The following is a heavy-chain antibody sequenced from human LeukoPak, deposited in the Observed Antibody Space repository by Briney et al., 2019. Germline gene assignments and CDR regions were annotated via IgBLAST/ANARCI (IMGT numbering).Heavy chain of an antibody. CDR1: GFTFSSYW. D-gene: IGHD6-19*01. Sequence: GGSLRLSCAASGFTFSSYWMSWVRQAPGKGLEWVANIKQDGREKDYVDSVKGRFTISRDNAKNSLYLQMTSLRADDTAVYYCARVGKNGWDFDHWGQGTLVTVSS. J-gene: IGHJ4*02. CDR3: ARVGKNGWDFDH. CDR2: IKQDGREK. V-gene: IGHV3-7*01.